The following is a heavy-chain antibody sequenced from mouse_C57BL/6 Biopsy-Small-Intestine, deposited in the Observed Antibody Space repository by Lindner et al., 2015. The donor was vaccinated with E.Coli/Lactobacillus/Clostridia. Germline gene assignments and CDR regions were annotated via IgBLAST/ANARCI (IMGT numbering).Heavy chain of an antibody. CDR3: AREIGYGNRGYFDV. V-gene: IGHV1-7*01. CDR2: INPSSGYT. Sequence: VQLQESGAELANPGASVKLSCKASGYTFTSYWMHWVKQRPGQGLEWIGYINPSSGYTQHNQKFMDKATLTVDKSSSTAYMQLSSLTYEDSEVYYCAREIGYGNRGYFDVWGTGTTVTVSS. J-gene: IGHJ1*03. D-gene: IGHD2-1*01. CDR1: GYTFTSYW.